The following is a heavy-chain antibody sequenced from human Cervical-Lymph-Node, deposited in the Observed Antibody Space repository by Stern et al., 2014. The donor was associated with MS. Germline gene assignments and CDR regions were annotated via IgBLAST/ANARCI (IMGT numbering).Heavy chain of an antibody. CDR2: MNPNSGNK. CDR1: GYTFTNYN. V-gene: IGHV1-8*01. D-gene: IGHD3-10*01. CDR3: ARVRFYGSGIYYALGDGMDV. Sequence: VQLVESGAEVKKPGASVKVSCKASGYTFTNYNIDWVRQATGQGLEWMGWMNPNSGNKGYAQRFQGRVTMTRDTSTSTAYMELSSLKAEDTAVYYCARVRFYGSGIYYALGDGMDVWGQGTTVTLSS. J-gene: IGHJ6*02.